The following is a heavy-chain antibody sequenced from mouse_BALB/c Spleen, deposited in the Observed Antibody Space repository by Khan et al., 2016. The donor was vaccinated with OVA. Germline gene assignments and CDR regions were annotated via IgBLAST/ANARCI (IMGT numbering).Heavy chain of an antibody. CDR2: IWGGGDT. CDR3: ARAYYRYDGYYAMDY. V-gene: IGHV2-6-4*01. Sequence: QVQLKESGPGLVAPSQSLSSTCTVSGFSLSRYNIHWVRQPPGKGLEWLGVIWGGGDTDYNSTLKSRLSISKDNSKSQVFLKMNSLQTDDTAMYYCARAYYRYDGYYAMDYWGQGTSVTVSS. D-gene: IGHD2-14*01. J-gene: IGHJ4*01. CDR1: GFSLSRYN.